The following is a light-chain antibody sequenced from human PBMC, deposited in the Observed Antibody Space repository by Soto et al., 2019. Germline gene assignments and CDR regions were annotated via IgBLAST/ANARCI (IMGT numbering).Light chain of an antibody. J-gene: IGKJ1*01. V-gene: IGKV3-20*01. CDR3: QQYGDTPVT. Sequence: ELVLTQSPGTLSLSPGERATLSCRASQSVSSTFFAWYQQKPGQAPRLLLYATSTRAAGFPDRFSGSGSGTDFTLTISSLEPEDFAVYYCQQYGDTPVTFGQGTKVDIK. CDR2: ATS. CDR1: QSVSSTF.